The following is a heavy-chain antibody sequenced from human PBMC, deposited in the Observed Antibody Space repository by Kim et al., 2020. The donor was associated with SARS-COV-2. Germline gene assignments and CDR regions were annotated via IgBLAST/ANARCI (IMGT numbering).Heavy chain of an antibody. V-gene: IGHV1-46*01. CDR2: INPSGGST. CDR1: GYTFTSYY. Sequence: ASVKVSCKASGYTFTSYYMHWVRQAPGQGLEWMGIINPSGGSTSYAQKFQGRVTMTRDTSTSTVYMELSSLRSEDTAVYYCARVEVPYSSSTQPARPHYYGMDVWGQGTTVTVSS. J-gene: IGHJ6*02. D-gene: IGHD6-13*01. CDR3: ARVEVPYSSSTQPARPHYYGMDV.